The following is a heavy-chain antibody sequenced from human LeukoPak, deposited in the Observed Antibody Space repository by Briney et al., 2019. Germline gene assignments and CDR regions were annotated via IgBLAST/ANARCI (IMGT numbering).Heavy chain of an antibody. CDR3: ARDHGRRFDP. Sequence: ASVKVSCKASGYTFTGYYMHWVRQAPGQGLEWMGWINTNSGGTNYAQKFQGRVTMTRDTSISTAYMELNGLRSDDTVVYFCARDHGRRFDPWGQGTLVNVYS. CDR1: GYTFTGYY. D-gene: IGHD1-26*01. J-gene: IGHJ5*02. V-gene: IGHV1-2*02. CDR2: INTNSGGT.